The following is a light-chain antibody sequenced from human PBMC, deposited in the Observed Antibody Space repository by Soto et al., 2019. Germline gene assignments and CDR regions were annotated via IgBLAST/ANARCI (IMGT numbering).Light chain of an antibody. CDR3: QQYGSSPPLT. CDR1: QSVSSSY. Sequence: EIVLTQSPGTLSLSPGERATLSCRASQSVSSSYLAWYHQKPGQAXXLLLYGASSRATGIPDRFSGSGSGTDFTLTISRLEPEDFAVYYCQQYGSSPPLTFGGGTKVDIK. CDR2: GAS. J-gene: IGKJ4*01. V-gene: IGKV3-20*01.